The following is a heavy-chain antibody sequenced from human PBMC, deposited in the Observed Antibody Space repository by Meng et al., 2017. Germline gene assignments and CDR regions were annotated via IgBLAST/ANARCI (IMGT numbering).Heavy chain of an antibody. V-gene: IGHV4-38-2*01. CDR1: GYSISSGYY. CDR2: IYHSGST. J-gene: IGHJ6*02. Sequence: GSLRLSCAVSGYSISSGYYWGWIRHPPGKGLEWIGRIYHSGSTYYNPSLKSRVTISVDTSKNQFSLKLSSVTAADTAVYYCARAGDGDYGVYYYYYGMDVWGQGTMVTVSS. D-gene: IGHD4-17*01. CDR3: ARAGDGDYGVYYYYYGMDV.